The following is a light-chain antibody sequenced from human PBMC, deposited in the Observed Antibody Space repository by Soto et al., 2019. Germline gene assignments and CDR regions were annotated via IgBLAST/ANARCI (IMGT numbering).Light chain of an antibody. Sequence: ITQTPLSLPFTPADPASISCRASQSISSYLNWYQQKPGKAPKLLIYAASSLQSGVPSRFSGSGSGTDFTLTISSLQPEDFATYYCRQSYSTPPTFGGGTKVHIK. V-gene: IGKV1-39*01. J-gene: IGKJ4*01. CDR2: AAS. CDR3: RQSYSTPPT. CDR1: QSISSY.